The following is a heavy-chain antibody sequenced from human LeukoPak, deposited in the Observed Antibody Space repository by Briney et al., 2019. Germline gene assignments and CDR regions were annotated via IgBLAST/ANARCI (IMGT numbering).Heavy chain of an antibody. D-gene: IGHD6-19*01. Sequence: GGSLRLSCAASAFTFSDYSMNWVRQAPGKGLEWISYIDTSSSTMYYADSVMGRFTISRDNAKESLYLQMNSLRDEDTAVYYCARTQQYSSGWYPGAFDIWGQGTMVTVSS. CDR3: ARTQQYSSGWYPGAFDI. V-gene: IGHV3-48*02. CDR1: AFTFSDYS. J-gene: IGHJ3*02. CDR2: IDTSSSTM.